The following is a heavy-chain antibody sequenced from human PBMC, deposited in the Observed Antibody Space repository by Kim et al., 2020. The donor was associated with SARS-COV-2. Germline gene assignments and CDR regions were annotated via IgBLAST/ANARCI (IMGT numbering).Heavy chain of an antibody. V-gene: IGHV3-53*01. CDR3: ARGLAFDI. J-gene: IGHJ3*02. Sequence: YYAESVKGRFTISRNNSRNTLYIQMNSLRAEDTAVYYCARGLAFDIWGQGTMVTVSS.